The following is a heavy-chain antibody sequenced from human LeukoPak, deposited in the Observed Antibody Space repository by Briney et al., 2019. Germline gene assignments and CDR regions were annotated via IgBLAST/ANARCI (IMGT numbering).Heavy chain of an antibody. Sequence: SETLSLTCSVSGGSIGSCYWSWIRQPAGEGLGLIGRIYTSGSANYNPSPKSRGLISVDESKNQFSLRLSSVTAADTAVYYCANQGRVPDSFDIWGQGTTVTVSS. V-gene: IGHV4-4*07. CDR2: IYTSGSA. J-gene: IGHJ3*02. D-gene: IGHD3-10*01. CDR3: ANQGRVPDSFDI. CDR1: GGSIGSCY.